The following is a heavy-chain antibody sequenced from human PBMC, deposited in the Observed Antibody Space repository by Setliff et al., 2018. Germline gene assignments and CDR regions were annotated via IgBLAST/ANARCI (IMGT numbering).Heavy chain of an antibody. D-gene: IGHD6-13*01. J-gene: IGHJ6*03. Sequence: GASVKVSCKASGYTFSNYGISWVRQAPGQGLEWMGGIIPMFGTTNYAQKFQGRVNMTRDTSTSTVYMELRSLKSEDTATYFCARGLIAYASWYPNKHTYYYYMDVWGKGTTVTVSS. CDR3: ARGLIAYASWYPNKHTYYYYMDV. CDR1: GYTFSNYG. V-gene: IGHV1-18*01. CDR2: IIPMFGTT.